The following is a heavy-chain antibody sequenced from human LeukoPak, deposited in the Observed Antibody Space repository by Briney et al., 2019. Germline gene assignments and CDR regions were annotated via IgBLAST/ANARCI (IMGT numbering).Heavy chain of an antibody. J-gene: IGHJ4*02. CDR3: ARERAGRFDY. Sequence: SVKLSCKASGYTLTSYAINWVRQATGQGLEWMGWMNPTSGNTGYAQKFQGRVTMTRNTSISTAYMELSSLRSEDTAVYYCARERAGRFDYWGQGPLVTVSS. CDR2: MNPTSGNT. V-gene: IGHV1-8*01. D-gene: IGHD1-26*01. CDR1: GYTLTSYA.